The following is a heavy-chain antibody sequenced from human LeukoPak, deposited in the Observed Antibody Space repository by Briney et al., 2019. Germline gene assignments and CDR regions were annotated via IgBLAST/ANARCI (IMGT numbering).Heavy chain of an antibody. CDR2: INPNSGGT. CDR3: ARDRDYDFWSGYYPPGV. Sequence: ASVKVSCKASGYTFTGYYMHWVRQAPGQGLEWMGWINPNSGGTNYAQKFQGRVTMTRDTSISIAYMELSMLRSDDTAVYYCARDRDYDFWSGYYPPGVWGKGTTVTVSS. D-gene: IGHD3-3*01. V-gene: IGHV1-2*02. J-gene: IGHJ6*04. CDR1: GYTFTGYY.